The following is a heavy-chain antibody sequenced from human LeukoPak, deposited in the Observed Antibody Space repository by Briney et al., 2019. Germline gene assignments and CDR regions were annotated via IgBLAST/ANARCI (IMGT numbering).Heavy chain of an antibody. D-gene: IGHD3-10*01. CDR3: AREAFYGSGALEFDP. CDR1: GFTFSSYS. CDR2: ISSSSSYI. V-gene: IGHV3-21*01. J-gene: IGHJ5*02. Sequence: GGSLRLSCAASGFTFSSYSMNWVRQAPGKGLEWVSSISSSSSYIYYADSVKGRFTISRDDAKNSLYLQMNSLRAEDTAVYYCAREAFYGSGALEFDPWGQGTLVTVSS.